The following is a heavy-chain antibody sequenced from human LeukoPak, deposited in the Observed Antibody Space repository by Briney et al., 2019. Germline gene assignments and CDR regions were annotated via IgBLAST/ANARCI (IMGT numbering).Heavy chain of an antibody. V-gene: IGHV3-21*01. CDR3: AREEGGRLGIDYYFDY. J-gene: IGHJ4*02. D-gene: IGHD7-27*01. Sequence: GGSLRLSCAASGFTFSSYSMNWVRQAPGKGLEWVSSISSSSSYIYYADSVKGRFTISRDNAKNSLYLQMNSLRAEDTAVYYCAREEGGRLGIDYYFDYWGQGTLVTVSS. CDR2: ISSSSSYI. CDR1: GFTFSSYS.